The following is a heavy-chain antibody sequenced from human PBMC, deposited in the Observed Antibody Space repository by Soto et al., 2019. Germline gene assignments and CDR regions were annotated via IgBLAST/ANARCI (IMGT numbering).Heavy chain of an antibody. CDR1: GFTFSSYA. CDR3: AKGPIFGVENIYDY. D-gene: IGHD3-3*01. V-gene: IGHV3-23*01. J-gene: IGHJ4*02. Sequence: GGSLSLSCAASGFTFSSYAMSWVRQAPGKGLEWVSGMSGSGGTAYYRDSGKGRFTISRDNSKQTLYLQMNSLRAEDTALYYCAKGPIFGVENIYDYWGQGTLVTVSS. CDR2: MSGSGGTA.